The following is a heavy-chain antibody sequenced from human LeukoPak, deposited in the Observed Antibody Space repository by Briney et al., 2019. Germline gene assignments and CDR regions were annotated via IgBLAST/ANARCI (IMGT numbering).Heavy chain of an antibody. J-gene: IGHJ4*02. Sequence: GGSLRLSCAASGFTFSTYWMSWVRQAPGKGLEWVANIKQDGSEEYYVDSVKGRFTIPRDNAKNSLYLQMNSLRAEDTAVYYCARGGGRDGYNYPGFYGYWGQGTLLTVSS. CDR2: IKQDGSEE. D-gene: IGHD5-24*01. CDR3: ARGGGRDGYNYPGFYGY. CDR1: GFTFSTYW. V-gene: IGHV3-7*01.